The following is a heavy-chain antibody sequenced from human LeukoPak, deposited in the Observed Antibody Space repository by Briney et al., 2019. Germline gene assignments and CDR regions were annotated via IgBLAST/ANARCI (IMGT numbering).Heavy chain of an antibody. V-gene: IGHV3-48*01. CDR2: ISSSSSTI. D-gene: IGHD5-18*01. CDR3: ARDLRGYSYGRSPFDY. J-gene: IGHJ4*02. CDR1: GFTFSSYS. Sequence: GGSLRLSCAASGFTFSSYSMNWVRQAPGKGLEWVPYISSSSSTIYYADSVKGRFTISRDNAKNSLYLQMNSLRAEDTAVYYCARDLRGYSYGRSPFDYWGQGTLVTVSS.